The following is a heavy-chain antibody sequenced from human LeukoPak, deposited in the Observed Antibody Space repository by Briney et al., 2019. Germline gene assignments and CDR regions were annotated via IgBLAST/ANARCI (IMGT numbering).Heavy chain of an antibody. V-gene: IGHV4-39*01. Sequence: PSETPSLTGTVSGGSISSSSYYWGWIHQPPGKGLEWIGNIYYSGSTYYNPSLKSRVTISVDTTKIQFSLKLSSVNAADTAVYYCASAAGYYDSSGYYDYWGQGTLVTVSS. CDR3: ASAAGYYDSSGYYDY. CDR2: IYYSGST. CDR1: GGSISSSSYY. D-gene: IGHD3-22*01. J-gene: IGHJ4*02.